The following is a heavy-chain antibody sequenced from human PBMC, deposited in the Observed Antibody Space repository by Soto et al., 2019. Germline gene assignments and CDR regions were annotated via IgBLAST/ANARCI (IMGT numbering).Heavy chain of an antibody. D-gene: IGHD6-13*01. V-gene: IGHV3-48*03. Sequence: LRLSCAASGFTFSSYEMNWVRQAPGKGLEWVSYISSSGSTIYYADSVKGRFTISRDNAKNSPYLQMNSLRAEDTAVYYCARSIGIAAAGTGYYYYYGMDVWGQGTTVTVSS. J-gene: IGHJ6*02. CDR2: ISSSGSTI. CDR1: GFTFSSYE. CDR3: ARSIGIAAAGTGYYYYYGMDV.